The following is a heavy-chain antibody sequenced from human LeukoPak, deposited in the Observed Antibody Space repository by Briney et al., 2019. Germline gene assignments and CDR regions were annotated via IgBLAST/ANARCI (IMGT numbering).Heavy chain of an antibody. CDR2: IFYSGST. CDR1: GGSISSSGYY. V-gene: IGHV4-39*01. CDR3: ARGLN. D-gene: IGHD3-22*01. Sequence: SETLSLTCTVSGGSISSSGYYWGWIRQPPGKGLEWIGSIFYSGSTYYNPSLKSRVTISVDTSKNQFSLKLSSVTAADTAVYYCARGLNWGQGTLDTVSS. J-gene: IGHJ4*02.